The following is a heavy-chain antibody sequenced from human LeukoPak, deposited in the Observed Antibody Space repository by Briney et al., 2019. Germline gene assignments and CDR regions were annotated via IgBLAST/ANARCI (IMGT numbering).Heavy chain of an antibody. V-gene: IGHV3-48*03. J-gene: IGHJ5*02. D-gene: IGHD3-3*01. CDR3: ARDYELIDP. CDR1: GFTFSSYE. CDR2: ISSSGSTI. Sequence: PGGSLRLSCAASGFTFSSYEMKWVRQAPGKGLEWVSYISSSGSTIYYADSVKGRFTISRDNAKNSLYLQMNSLKAEDTAVYYCARDYELIDPWGQGTLVTVSS.